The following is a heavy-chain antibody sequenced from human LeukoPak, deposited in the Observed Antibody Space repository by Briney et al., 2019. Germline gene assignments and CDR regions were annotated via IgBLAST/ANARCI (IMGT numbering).Heavy chain of an antibody. Sequence: GGSLRLSCAASGFTFSSYSMNWVRQAPGKGLDWVSYISSSSSTIYYADSVKGRFTISRDNAKNSLYLRMNSLRAEDTAVYYCARDLSDYGVTRFDYWGQGTLVTVSS. D-gene: IGHD4-17*01. CDR3: ARDLSDYGVTRFDY. CDR2: ISSSSSTI. J-gene: IGHJ4*02. V-gene: IGHV3-48*01. CDR1: GFTFSSYS.